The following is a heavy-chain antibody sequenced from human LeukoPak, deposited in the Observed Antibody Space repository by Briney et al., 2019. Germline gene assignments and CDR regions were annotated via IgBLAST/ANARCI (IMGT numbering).Heavy chain of an antibody. J-gene: IGHJ4*02. D-gene: IGHD2-2*02. Sequence: GGSLRLSCAASGFTFSSYSMNWVRQAPGKGLEWVSSISSSSSYIYHADSVKGRFTISRDNAKNSLYLQMNSLRAEDTAVYYCARDNTCKNWGQGTLVTVSS. CDR3: ARDNTCKN. CDR2: ISSSSSYI. V-gene: IGHV3-21*01. CDR1: GFTFSSYS.